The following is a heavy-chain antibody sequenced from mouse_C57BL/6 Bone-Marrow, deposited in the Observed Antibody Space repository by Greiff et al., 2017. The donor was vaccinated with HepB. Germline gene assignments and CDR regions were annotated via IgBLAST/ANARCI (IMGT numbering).Heavy chain of an antibody. D-gene: IGHD4-1*01. Sequence: VKLEESGPGLVQPSQRLSITCTVSGFSFTSYGVHWVRQSPGKGLEWLGVIWSGGSTDYNAAFISRLSISKDNSKSQVFFKMNSLQADDTAIYYSARTSGYYYAMDYWGQGTSVTVSS. CDR2: IWSGGST. CDR1: GFSFTSYG. V-gene: IGHV2-2*01. CDR3: ARTSGYYYAMDY. J-gene: IGHJ4*01.